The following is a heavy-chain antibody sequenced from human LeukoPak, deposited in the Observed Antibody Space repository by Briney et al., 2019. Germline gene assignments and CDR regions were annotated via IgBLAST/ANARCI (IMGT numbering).Heavy chain of an antibody. V-gene: IGHV3-30*03. J-gene: IGHJ3*01. CDR2: ISYDGGKK. CDR3: ARLLGRLHASGWFEPRLDVFDA. CDR1: GFTFRSYG. Sequence: GGSLRLSCVASGFTFRSYGMHWVRQAPGKGLEWVGVISYDGGKKYYVDSVKGRFTISRDNSNNTMYLQMNSLRVEDTAVYYCARLLGRLHASGWFEPRLDVFDAWGQGTVVTVSS. D-gene: IGHD6-19*01.